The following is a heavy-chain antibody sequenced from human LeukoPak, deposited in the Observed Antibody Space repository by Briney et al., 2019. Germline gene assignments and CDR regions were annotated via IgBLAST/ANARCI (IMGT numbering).Heavy chain of an antibody. CDR1: GGSFSGYY. CDR2: INHSGST. D-gene: IGHD3-22*01. V-gene: IGHV4-34*01. CDR3: ARGPRSGYYEGDAFDI. Sequence: SETLSLTCAVYGGSFSGYYWSWIRQPPGKGLEWIGEINHSGSTNYNPSLKSRVTISVDTSKNQFSLKPSSVTAADTAVYYCARGPRSGYYEGDAFDIWGQGTMVTVSS. J-gene: IGHJ3*02.